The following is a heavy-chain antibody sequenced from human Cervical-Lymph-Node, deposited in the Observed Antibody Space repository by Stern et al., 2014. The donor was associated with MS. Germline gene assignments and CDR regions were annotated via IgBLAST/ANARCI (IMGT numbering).Heavy chain of an antibody. D-gene: IGHD2-2*01. CDR2: IYRDGST. V-gene: IGHV4-31*03. Sequence: QVQLQESGPGLVKPSQTLSLTCTVSGGSISSGGYYWSWIRQHPGKGLEWIGYIYRDGSTFYNPSLKSRVTISIEQSNLQFYLNLTSVPAADTAVYYCARVRIPATSQYNWSDPWGRGTLVTVSS. J-gene: IGHJ5*02. CDR3: ARVRIPATSQYNWSDP. CDR1: GGSISSGGYY.